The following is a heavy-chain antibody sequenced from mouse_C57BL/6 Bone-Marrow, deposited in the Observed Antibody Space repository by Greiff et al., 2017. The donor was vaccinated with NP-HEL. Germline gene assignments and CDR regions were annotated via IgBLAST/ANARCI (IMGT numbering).Heavy chain of an antibody. D-gene: IGHD2-3*01. Sequence: VQLQQSGPELVKPGASVKISCKASGYAFSSSWMNWVKQRPGKGLEWIGRIYPGDGDTNYNGKFKGKATLTADKSSSTAYMQLSSLTSEDSAVYFCARLLYDGYYVLFDYWGQGTTLTVSS. J-gene: IGHJ2*01. CDR3: ARLLYDGYYVLFDY. V-gene: IGHV1-82*01. CDR1: GYAFSSSW. CDR2: IYPGDGDT.